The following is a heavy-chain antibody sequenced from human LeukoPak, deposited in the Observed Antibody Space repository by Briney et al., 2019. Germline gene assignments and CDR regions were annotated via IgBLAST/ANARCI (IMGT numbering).Heavy chain of an antibody. D-gene: IGHD1-26*01. CDR2: IYHSGTT. CDR3: ARGGSSGGKNFDY. CDR1: GGSITSINW. J-gene: IGHJ4*02. V-gene: IGHV4-4*02. Sequence: PSGTLSLTCTVSGGSITSINWWSWVRQPPGKGLEWIGEIYHSGTTNYNPSLESRITISVDKSKKQFSLKLNSVTAADTAVYYCARGGSSGGKNFDYWGQGTLVTVSS.